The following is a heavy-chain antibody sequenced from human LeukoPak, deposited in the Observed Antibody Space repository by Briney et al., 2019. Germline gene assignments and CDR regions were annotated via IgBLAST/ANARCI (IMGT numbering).Heavy chain of an antibody. CDR3: ARLRYFDWSQSDY. V-gene: IGHV4-34*01. J-gene: IGHJ4*02. Sequence: SETLSLTCAVYGGSFSGYYWSWIRQPPGKGLEWIGEINHSGSTNYNPSLKSRVTISVDTSKNQFSLKLSSVTAADTAVYYCARLRYFDWSQSDYWGQGTLVTVSS. CDR1: GGSFSGYY. CDR2: INHSGST. D-gene: IGHD3-9*01.